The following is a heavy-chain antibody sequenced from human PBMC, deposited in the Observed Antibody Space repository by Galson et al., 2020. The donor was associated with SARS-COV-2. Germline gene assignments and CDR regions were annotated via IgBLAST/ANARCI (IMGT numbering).Heavy chain of an antibody. CDR1: GFTFSSYS. Sequence: TGGSLRLSCAASGFTFSSYSMNWVRQAPGKGLEWVSYISSSSSTIYYADSVKGRFTISRDNAKNSLYLQMNSLRDEDTAVYYCARGSSADFWSGLADYWGQGTLVTVSS. CDR2: ISSSSSTI. D-gene: IGHD3-3*01. J-gene: IGHJ4*02. V-gene: IGHV3-48*02. CDR3: ARGSSADFWSGLADY.